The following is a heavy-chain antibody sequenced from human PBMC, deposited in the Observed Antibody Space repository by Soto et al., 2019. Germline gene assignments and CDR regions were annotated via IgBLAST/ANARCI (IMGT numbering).Heavy chain of an antibody. CDR1: GFTFSSYA. CDR3: AKRERYCSSAGCYYNYYVMYV. J-gene: IGHJ6*02. V-gene: IGHV3-23*01. D-gene: IGHD2-2*01. Sequence: GGSLRLSCAASGFTFSSYAMSWVRQAPGKGLEWVSGISGSGGSTYYADSVKGRFIISRDNSKNTLYLQMNSLRAEDTAVYYCAKRERYCSSAGCYYNYYVMYVCGQRTTVTVSS. CDR2: ISGSGGST.